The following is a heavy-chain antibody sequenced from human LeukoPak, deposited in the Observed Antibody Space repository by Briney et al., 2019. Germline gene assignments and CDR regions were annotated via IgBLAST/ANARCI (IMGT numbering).Heavy chain of an antibody. CDR3: ARPVSGTQPRIVGATRQRYFDY. CDR2: INHSGST. J-gene: IGHJ4*02. CDR1: GGSFSGYY. Sequence: SETLSLTCAVYGGSFSGYYWSWIRQPPGKGLEWIGEINHSGSTNYNPSLKSRVTISVDTSKNQFSLKLSSVTAADTAVYYCARPVSGTQPRIVGATRQRYFDYWGQGTLVTVSS. D-gene: IGHD1-26*01. V-gene: IGHV4-34*01.